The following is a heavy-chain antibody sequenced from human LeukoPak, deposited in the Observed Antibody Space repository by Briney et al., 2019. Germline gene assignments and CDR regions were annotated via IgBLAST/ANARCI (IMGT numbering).Heavy chain of an antibody. Sequence: ASVKVSCKASGYTFTGYYMHWVRQAPGQGLEWMGWINPNSGGTNYAQKFQGRVTMTRDTSISTAYMELSRLRSDDTAVYYCARDHYRSSTSCYNYYYGMDVWGQGTTVTVSS. CDR3: ARDHYRSSTSCYNYYYGMDV. J-gene: IGHJ6*02. V-gene: IGHV1-2*02. D-gene: IGHD2-2*02. CDR1: GYTFTGYY. CDR2: INPNSGGT.